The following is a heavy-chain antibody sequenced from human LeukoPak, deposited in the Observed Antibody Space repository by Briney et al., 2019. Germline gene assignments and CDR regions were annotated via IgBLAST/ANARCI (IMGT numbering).Heavy chain of an antibody. Sequence: SETLSLTCTVSGGSISSYYWSWIRQPAGKGLEWIGRIYTSGSTNYNPSLKSRVTMSVDTSKNQFSLKLSSVTAADTAVYYCARRLLSSSSWAFDIWGQGTMVTVSS. CDR1: GGSISSYY. J-gene: IGHJ3*02. D-gene: IGHD6-13*01. CDR3: ARRLLSSSSWAFDI. V-gene: IGHV4-4*07. CDR2: IYTSGST.